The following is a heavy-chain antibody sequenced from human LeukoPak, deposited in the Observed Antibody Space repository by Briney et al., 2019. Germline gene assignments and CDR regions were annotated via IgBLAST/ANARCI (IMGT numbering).Heavy chain of an antibody. J-gene: IGHJ4*02. V-gene: IGHV1-69*13. CDR1: GGTFSSYA. D-gene: IGHD3-22*01. Sequence: ASVKVSCKASGGTFSSYAISWVRQAPGQGLEWMGGIIPIFGTANYAQKFQGRVTITADESTSTAYMELSSRRSDDTAVYYCARDRHRRHYYDSSLHPPLDYWGQGTLVTVSS. CDR3: ARDRHRRHYYDSSLHPPLDY. CDR2: IIPIFGTA.